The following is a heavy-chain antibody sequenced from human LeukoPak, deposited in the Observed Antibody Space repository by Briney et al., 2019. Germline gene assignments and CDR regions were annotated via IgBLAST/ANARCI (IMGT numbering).Heavy chain of an antibody. D-gene: IGHD4-11*01. CDR3: ARTVDYSRSTGGWFDP. J-gene: IGHJ5*02. CDR1: GASISSYY. V-gene: IGHV4-59*01. CDR2: IYYSGST. Sequence: SETLSLTCTVSGASISSYYWSWIRQPPGKGLEWIGYIYYSGSTNYNPALKSRVTISEDTSKNQISLKLSSVTAADTAVYFCARTVDYSRSTGGWFDPWGQGTLVTVSS.